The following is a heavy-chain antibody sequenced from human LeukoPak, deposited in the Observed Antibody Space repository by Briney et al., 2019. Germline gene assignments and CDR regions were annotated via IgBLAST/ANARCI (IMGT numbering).Heavy chain of an antibody. D-gene: IGHD4-17*01. Sequence: PGRSLRLSCAASGFTFSSYGMHCVRQAPGKGLEWVAVISYDGSKKYYADSVKGRFTISRDNSKNTLYLQMNSLRAEDTAVYYCAKDHGDYEGFDYWGQGTLVTVSS. CDR2: ISYDGSKK. V-gene: IGHV3-30*18. CDR1: GFTFSSYG. J-gene: IGHJ4*02. CDR3: AKDHGDYEGFDY.